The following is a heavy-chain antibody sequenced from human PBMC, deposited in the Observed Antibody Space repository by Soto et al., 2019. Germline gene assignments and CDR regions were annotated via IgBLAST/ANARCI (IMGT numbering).Heavy chain of an antibody. D-gene: IGHD2-15*01. CDR1: GFTFSSYA. CDR2: ISGSGGST. V-gene: IGHV3-23*01. Sequence: EVQLLESGGGLVQPGGSLRLSCAASGFTFSSYAMSWVRQAPGTGLEWVSAISGSGGSTYYADSVKGRFTISRDNSKNTRYLQMNSLRAEDTAVYYCAKDGPDIVVVVAATTGEYFQHWGRGSLVSVYS. CDR3: AKDGPDIVVVVAATTGEYFQH. J-gene: IGHJ1*01.